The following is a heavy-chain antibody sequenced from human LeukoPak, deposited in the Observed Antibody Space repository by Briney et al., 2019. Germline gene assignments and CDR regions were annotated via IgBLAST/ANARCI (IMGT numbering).Heavy chain of an antibody. CDR3: AKSNQYYYDSSDFFDY. CDR1: GFTFSSYA. CDR2: ISGSGGST. D-gene: IGHD3-22*01. J-gene: IGHJ4*02. Sequence: GGSLRLSCAASGFTFSSYAMSWVRQAPGKGLEWVSAISGSGGSTYYADSVKGWFTISRDNSKNTLYLQMNSLRAEDTAVYYCAKSNQYYYDSSDFFDYWGQGTLVTVSS. V-gene: IGHV3-23*01.